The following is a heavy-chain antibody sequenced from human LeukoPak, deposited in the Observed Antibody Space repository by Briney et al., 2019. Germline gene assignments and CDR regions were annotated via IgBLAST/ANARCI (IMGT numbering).Heavy chain of an antibody. V-gene: IGHV3-30-3*01. J-gene: IGHJ4*02. D-gene: IGHD5-18*01. CDR1: GFTFSSYA. CDR3: ASGGGPIQLWLRDY. Sequence: GGSLRLSCAASGFTFSSYAMHWVRQAPGKGLEWVAVISYDGSNKYYADSVKGRFTISRDNSKNTLYLQMNSLRAEDTAVYYCASGGGPIQLWLRDYWGQGTLVTVSS. CDR2: ISYDGSNK.